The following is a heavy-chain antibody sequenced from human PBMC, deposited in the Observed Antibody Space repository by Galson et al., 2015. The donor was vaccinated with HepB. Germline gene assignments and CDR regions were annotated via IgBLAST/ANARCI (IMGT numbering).Heavy chain of an antibody. D-gene: IGHD3-16*01. CDR3: ARSATPFGFYYAMDV. J-gene: IGHJ6*02. CDR2: IIPMFGIP. Sequence: SCKASGGTFTSHAINWARQAPGQGLEWLGGIIPMFGIPNYAQKFQVRVTISADESTRTAYMELSSLRSEDTAVYYCARSATPFGFYYAMDVWGQGTTVTVSS. CDR1: GGTFTSHA. V-gene: IGHV1-69*01.